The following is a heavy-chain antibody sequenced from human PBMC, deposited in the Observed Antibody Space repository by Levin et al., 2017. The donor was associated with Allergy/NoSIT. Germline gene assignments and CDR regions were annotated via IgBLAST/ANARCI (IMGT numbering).Heavy chain of an antibody. CDR1: GFTVSSNY. CDR2: IYSGGST. Sequence: GESLKISCAASGFTVSSNYMSWVRQAPGKGLEWVSVIYSGGSTYYADSVKGRFTISRDNSKNTLYLQMNSLRAEDTAVYYCARGSSVGTGRYFHWGQGTLVTVSS. D-gene: IGHD3-10*01. V-gene: IGHV3-66*02. CDR3: ARGSSVGTGRYFH. J-gene: IGHJ4*02.